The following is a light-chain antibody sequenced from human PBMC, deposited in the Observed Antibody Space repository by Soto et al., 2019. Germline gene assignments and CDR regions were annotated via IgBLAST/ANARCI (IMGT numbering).Light chain of an antibody. J-gene: IGLJ1*01. CDR2: GNS. V-gene: IGLV1-40*01. CDR1: SSNIGAGYD. Sequence: QAVLTQPPSVSGAPCQRVTISCTGSSSNIGAGYDVHWYQQLPGTAPKLLIYGNSNRPSGVPDRFSGSKSGTSASLAITGLQAEDEADYYCQSYYSSLSGYVFGTGTKVTVL. CDR3: QSYYSSLSGYV.